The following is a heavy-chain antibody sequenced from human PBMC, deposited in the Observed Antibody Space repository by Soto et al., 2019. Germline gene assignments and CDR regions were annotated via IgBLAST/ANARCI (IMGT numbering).Heavy chain of an antibody. CDR2: ISYDGSNK. CDR3: ASLSVLRYFDWLSGQGQCCGMDV. V-gene: IGHV3-30-3*01. Sequence: GGSLRLSCAASGFTFSSYAMHWVRQAPGKGLEWVAVISYDGSNKYYADSVKGRFTISRDNSKNTLYLQMNSLRAEDTAVYYCASLSVLRYFDWLSGQGQCCGMDVWGQGTTVTVSS. CDR1: GFTFSSYA. D-gene: IGHD3-9*01. J-gene: IGHJ6*02.